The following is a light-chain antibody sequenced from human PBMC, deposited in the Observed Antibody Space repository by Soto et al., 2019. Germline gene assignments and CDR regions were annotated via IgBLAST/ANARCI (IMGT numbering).Light chain of an antibody. CDR2: AVS. CDR1: ASDVGGYNY. V-gene: IGLV2-14*01. Sequence: QSVLTQPASVSGSPGQSITISCTGTASDVGGYNYVSWYQQHPGKAPKLMIHAVSNRPSGISSRFSGSKSGNTASLTISGLQSEDEADYYCAAWDDSLNGQVFGGGTKLTVL. J-gene: IGLJ3*02. CDR3: AAWDDSLNGQV.